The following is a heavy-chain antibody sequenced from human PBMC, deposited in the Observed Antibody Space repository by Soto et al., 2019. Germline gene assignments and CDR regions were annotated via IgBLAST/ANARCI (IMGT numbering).Heavy chain of an antibody. J-gene: IGHJ5*02. CDR3: ASLVAAAGRGDWFDP. Sequence: SETLSLTCTVSGGSISSGGYYWSWIRQHPGKGLEWIGYIYYSGSTYYNPSLKSRVTISVDTSKNQFSLKLSSVTAGDTAVYYCASLVAAAGRGDWFDPWGQGNLVTFSS. V-gene: IGHV4-31*03. D-gene: IGHD6-13*01. CDR1: GGSISSGGYY. CDR2: IYYSGST.